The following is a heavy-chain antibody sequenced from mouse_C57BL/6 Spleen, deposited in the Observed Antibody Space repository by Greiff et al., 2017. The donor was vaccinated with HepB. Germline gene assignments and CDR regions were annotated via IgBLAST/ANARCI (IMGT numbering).Heavy chain of an antibody. CDR1: GFTFSDYY. D-gene: IGHD3-3*01. Sequence: EVQRVESEGGLVQPGSSMKLSCTASGFTFSDYYMAWVRQVPEKGLEWVANINYDGSSTYYLDSLKSRFIISRDNAKNILYLQMSSLKSEDTATYYCAREGHAMDYWGQGTSVTVSS. CDR3: AREGHAMDY. V-gene: IGHV5-16*01. J-gene: IGHJ4*01. CDR2: INYDGSST.